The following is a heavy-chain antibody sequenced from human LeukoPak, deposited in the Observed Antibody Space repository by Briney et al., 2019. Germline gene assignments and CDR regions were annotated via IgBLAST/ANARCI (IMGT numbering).Heavy chain of an antibody. J-gene: IGHJ4*02. CDR1: GFTVTSNY. CDR3: ARDGGEHYYKN. CDR2: IYSGGNT. Sequence: GGSLRLSCAVYGFTVTSNYMSCVRQAPGKGLEWVSVIYSGGNTYYADSVMGRFTISRDNSKNTLYLQMNSLRPEDTAVYYCARDGGEHYYKNWGQGTLVTVSS. D-gene: IGHD3-10*01. V-gene: IGHV3-66*02.